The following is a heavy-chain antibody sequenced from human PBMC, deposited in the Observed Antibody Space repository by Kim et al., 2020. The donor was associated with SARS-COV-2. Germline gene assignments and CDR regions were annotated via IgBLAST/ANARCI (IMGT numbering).Heavy chain of an antibody. V-gene: IGHV5-10-1*01. Sequence: SPSFPGHVTISADKSISTAYLQWSSLEASDTAMYYCARKTGDYYYYGMDVWGQGTTVTVSS. D-gene: IGHD1-1*01. J-gene: IGHJ6*02. CDR3: ARKTGDYYYYGMDV.